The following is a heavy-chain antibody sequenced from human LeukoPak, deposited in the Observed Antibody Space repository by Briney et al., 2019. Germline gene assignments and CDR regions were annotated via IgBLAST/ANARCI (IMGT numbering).Heavy chain of an antibody. CDR1: GGSFSGYY. Sequence: SETLSLTCAVYGGSFSGYYWSWIRQPPGKGLEWIGEINHSGSTNYNPSLKSQVTISVDTSKNQFSLKLSSVTAADTAVYYCARGRIVVVPAAINYWGQGTLATVSS. J-gene: IGHJ4*02. D-gene: IGHD2-2*01. CDR2: INHSGST. V-gene: IGHV4-34*01. CDR3: ARGRIVVVPAAINY.